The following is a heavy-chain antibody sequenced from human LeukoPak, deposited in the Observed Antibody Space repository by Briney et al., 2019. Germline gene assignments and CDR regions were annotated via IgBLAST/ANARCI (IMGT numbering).Heavy chain of an antibody. CDR1: GYTFTSYA. D-gene: IGHD6-19*01. J-gene: IGHJ4*02. Sequence: GASVKVSCKASGYTFTSYAMHWVRQAPGQRLEWMGWINAGNGDTKYSQKFQGRVTITRDTSASTAYMELSSLRSEDTAVYYCVRDYSAVAGIDYWGQGTLVTVSS. CDR2: INAGNGDT. V-gene: IGHV1-3*01. CDR3: VRDYSAVAGIDY.